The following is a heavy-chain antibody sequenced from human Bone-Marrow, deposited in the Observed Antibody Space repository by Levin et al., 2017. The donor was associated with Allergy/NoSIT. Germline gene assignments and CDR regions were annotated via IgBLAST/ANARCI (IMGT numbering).Heavy chain of an antibody. Sequence: SETLSLTCTVSGDSISPYYWSWIRQPPGKGLQWMGFIYYSGSTKYNPSLKDRVTISVDTSKNQFSVTLSSLTAADTAVYYCARHRDGSGTDLYGMDVWGQGSTVTVSS. CDR2: IYYSGST. CDR1: GDSISPYY. D-gene: IGHD3-10*01. CDR3: ARHRDGSGTDLYGMDV. V-gene: IGHV4-59*08. J-gene: IGHJ6*02.